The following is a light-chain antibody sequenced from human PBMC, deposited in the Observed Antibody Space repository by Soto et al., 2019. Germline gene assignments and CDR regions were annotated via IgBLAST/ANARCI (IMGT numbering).Light chain of an antibody. Sequence: QSALTQPPSASGSFGQSVTISCTGTSSDVGGYNYVSWYQQHPGKAPKLMIYEVSERPSGVPDRFSGSKSGNTASLTVFGFQFDDEADYYCSSYSGTNYHYVFGTGTKVTVL. CDR1: SSDVGGYNY. J-gene: IGLJ1*01. CDR2: EVS. CDR3: SSYSGTNYHYV. V-gene: IGLV2-8*01.